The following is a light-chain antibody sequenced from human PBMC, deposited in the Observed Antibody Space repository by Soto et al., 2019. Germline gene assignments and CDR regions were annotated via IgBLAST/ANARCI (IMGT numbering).Light chain of an antibody. CDR3: SSYTSSSTLDV. J-gene: IGLJ1*01. Sequence: QSLVTQPSSLSGSPGQSITISCTGTSSDVGGYNYVSWYQQHPGKAPKLMIYDVSIRPSGVSNRFSGSKSGNTASLTISGLQAEDEADYYCSSYTSSSTLDVFGTGTKVTVL. V-gene: IGLV2-14*01. CDR2: DVS. CDR1: SSDVGGYNY.